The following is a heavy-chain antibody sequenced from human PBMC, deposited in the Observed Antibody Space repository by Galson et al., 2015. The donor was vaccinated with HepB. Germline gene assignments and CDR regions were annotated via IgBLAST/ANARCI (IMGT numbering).Heavy chain of an antibody. CDR3: ARDRDPGYSDYELAWFDP. CDR1: GYTFTTYG. D-gene: IGHD4-11*01. J-gene: IGHJ5*02. CDR2: ISVYNGNT. Sequence: SVKVSCKASGYTFTTYGISRLRQAPGQGLEWMGWISVYNGNTNYAQKFQGRVTMTTETATSTAYMELRSLRSDDTAMYYCARDRDPGYSDYELAWFDPWGQGTLVTVSS. V-gene: IGHV1-18*01.